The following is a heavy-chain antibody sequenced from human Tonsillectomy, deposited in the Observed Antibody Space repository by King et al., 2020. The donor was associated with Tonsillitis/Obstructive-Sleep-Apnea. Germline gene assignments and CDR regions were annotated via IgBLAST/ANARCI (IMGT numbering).Heavy chain of an antibody. D-gene: IGHD1-26*01. J-gene: IGHJ4*02. CDR1: GYTFTSYY. CDR3: ARGGVSGGAFDY. CDR2: INPSGGST. Sequence: VQLVESGAEVKKPGASVKVSCKASGYTFTSYYMHWVRQAPGQGIEWMGIINPSGGSTSYAKKFQGRVTMTRDTSTSTVYMELSSLRSEDTAVYYCARGGVSGGAFDYWGQRTLVTVSS. V-gene: IGHV1-46*01.